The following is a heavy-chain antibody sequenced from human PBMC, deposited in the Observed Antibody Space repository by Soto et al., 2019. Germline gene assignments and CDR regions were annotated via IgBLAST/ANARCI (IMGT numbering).Heavy chain of an antibody. D-gene: IGHD3-16*01. V-gene: IGHV1-2*02. Sequence: ASVKGSFEASGDSFTDYFRHWVRQAPGQGPEWMGWINPNSGDTLYAQKFQGRVTMTRDTSISTAYVELSSLRSDDPAMYFCATLGGGPHYGMDVWGQGTTVPVSS. CDR2: INPNSGDT. CDR3: ATLGGGPHYGMDV. CDR1: GDSFTDYF. J-gene: IGHJ6*02.